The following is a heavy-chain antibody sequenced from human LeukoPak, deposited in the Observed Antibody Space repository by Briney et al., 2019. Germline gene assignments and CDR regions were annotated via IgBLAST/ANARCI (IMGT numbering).Heavy chain of an antibody. CDR2: IYYSGST. CDR1: GGSISSYY. D-gene: IGHD5-12*01. Sequence: SETLSLTCTVSGGSISSYYWSWIRQPPGKGLEWIGYIYYSGSTNYNPSLKSRVTISVDTSKNQFSLKLRSVTAADTAVYYCARLDTVAGFDYWGQGTLVTVSS. V-gene: IGHV4-59*08. CDR3: ARLDTVAGFDY. J-gene: IGHJ4*02.